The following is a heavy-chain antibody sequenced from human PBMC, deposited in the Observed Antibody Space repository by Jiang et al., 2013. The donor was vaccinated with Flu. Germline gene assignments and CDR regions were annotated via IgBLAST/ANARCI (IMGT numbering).Heavy chain of an antibody. J-gene: IGHJ6*02. CDR1: GFTFSSYA. V-gene: IGHV3-23*01. D-gene: IGHD6-13*01. CDR3: AKPPLLGSSSWYGYYYYGMDV. CDR2: ISGSGGST. Sequence: VQLLESGGGLVQPGGSLRLSCAASGFTFSSYAMSWVRQAPGKGLEWVSAISGSGGSTYYADSVKGRFTISRDNSKNTLYLQMNSLRAEDTAVYYCAKPPLLGSSSWYGYYYYGMDVWGQGTTVTVSS.